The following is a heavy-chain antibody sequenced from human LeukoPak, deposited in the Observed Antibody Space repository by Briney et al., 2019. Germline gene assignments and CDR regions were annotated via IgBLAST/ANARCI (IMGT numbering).Heavy chain of an antibody. CDR3: AGLVGRYSSGLYYYYFDY. D-gene: IGHD3-22*01. CDR1: GDSINSLDL. V-gene: IGHV4-4*02. CDR2: MYLSGTT. Sequence: KSSETLSLTCTVSGDSINSLDLWSWVRQPPGKGLEWIGEMYLSGTTHSNPSVKSRVTISIVKSKNQFFLNLSSVTAADTAVYYCAGLVGRYSSGLYYYYFDYWGQGTLVTVSS. J-gene: IGHJ4*02.